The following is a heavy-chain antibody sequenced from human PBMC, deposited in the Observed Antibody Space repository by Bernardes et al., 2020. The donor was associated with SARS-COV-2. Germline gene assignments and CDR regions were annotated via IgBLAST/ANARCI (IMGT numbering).Heavy chain of an antibody. V-gene: IGHV3-30*04. J-gene: IGHJ4*02. Sequence: SCKASGYTFTSYAMHWVRQAPGQRLEWVAVISYDATKIYYADSVKGRFTVSRDNSKNTLFLQMNSLRTDDTAVYYCHLNARRPEFFDSWGQGSLVTVSS. CDR2: ISYDATKI. D-gene: IGHD6-25*01. CDR1: GYTFTSYA. CDR3: HLNARRPEFFDS.